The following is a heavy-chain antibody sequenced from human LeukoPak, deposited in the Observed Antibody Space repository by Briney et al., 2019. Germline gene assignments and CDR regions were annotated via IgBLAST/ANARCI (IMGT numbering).Heavy chain of an antibody. J-gene: IGHJ4*02. CDR2: LYYSGST. V-gene: IGHV4-30-4*01. CDR1: GGPISSGDYY. Sequence: PSETLSLTCTVSGGPISSGDYYWSWIRQPPGKGLEWIGYLYYSGSTYYNPSLKSRVTISVDTSKNQFSLKLSSLTAADTAVYYCARDKYYYDSSGYHDYFDYWGQGTVVTVSS. D-gene: IGHD3-22*01. CDR3: ARDKYYYDSSGYHDYFDY.